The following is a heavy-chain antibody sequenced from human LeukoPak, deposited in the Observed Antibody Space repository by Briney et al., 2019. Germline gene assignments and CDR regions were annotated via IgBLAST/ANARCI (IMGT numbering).Heavy chain of an antibody. CDR3: ARHEPESLELPGWFDP. Sequence: PSETLSLTCTVSGGSISSSSYYWGWIRQPPGKGLEWIGSIYYSGSTYYNPSLKSRVTISVDTSKNQFSLKLSSVTAADTAVYYCARHEPESLELPGWFDPWGQGTLVTVSS. J-gene: IGHJ5*02. V-gene: IGHV4-39*01. D-gene: IGHD3-3*01. CDR1: GGSISSSSYY. CDR2: IYYSGST.